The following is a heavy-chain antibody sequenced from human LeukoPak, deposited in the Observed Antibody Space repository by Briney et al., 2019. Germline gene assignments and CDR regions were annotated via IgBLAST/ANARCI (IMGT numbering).Heavy chain of an antibody. CDR3: ASPRSYYDSSGYYIS. CDR1: GXSXSSSSYY. CDR2: IYYSGST. D-gene: IGHD3-22*01. J-gene: IGHJ5*02. V-gene: IGHV4-61*01. Sequence: TLSLXXTVSGXSXSSSSYYWGWIRQPPGKGLEWIGYIYYSGSTNYNPSLKSRVTISVDTSKNQFSLKLSSVTAADTAVYYCASPRSYYDSSGYYISWGQGTLVTVSS.